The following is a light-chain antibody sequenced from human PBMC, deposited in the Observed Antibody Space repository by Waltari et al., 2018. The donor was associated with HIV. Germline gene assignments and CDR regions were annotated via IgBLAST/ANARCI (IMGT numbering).Light chain of an antibody. CDR2: YDS. J-gene: IGLJ2*01. CDR1: NIGSKS. V-gene: IGLV3-21*04. CDR3: QVWDSSSDVV. Sequence: YVLTQPPSVSVAPGKTARITCGGNNIGSKSVHWYQQKPGQAPVLVIYYDSDRPSGIPERFSGSNSGNTATLTISRVEAGDEADYYCQVWDSSSDVVFGGGTKLTVL.